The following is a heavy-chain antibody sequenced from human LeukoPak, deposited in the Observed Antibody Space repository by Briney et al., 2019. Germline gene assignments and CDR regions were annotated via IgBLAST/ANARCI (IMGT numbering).Heavy chain of an antibody. V-gene: IGHV1-18*01. CDR1: GYMFTFYG. CDR3: ANTMTAHFHNL. J-gene: IGHJ5*02. D-gene: IGHD2/OR15-2a*01. CDR2: ISPHNGQT. Sequence: ASVKVSCKPSGYMFTFYGIIWVRQAPGQGLEWMGWISPHNGQTLYAQEVQDRLIMTTDASTTTAYMDLRSLRSDDTAVYYCANTMTAHFHNLWSQGTLVTVSS.